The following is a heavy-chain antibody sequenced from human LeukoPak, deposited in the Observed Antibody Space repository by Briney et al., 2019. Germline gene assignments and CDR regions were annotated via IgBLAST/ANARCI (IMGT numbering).Heavy chain of an antibody. CDR3: ARAQGPVVVVPGANWYFDL. CDR2: ISGYNSNT. CDR1: GYTLSSYG. Sequence: GASVKVSCKASGYTLSSYGISWVRQAAGQGLEWMGWISGYNSNTKYAQNIQGRVTMTIDTSTSTAYMELRSLRSDDTAVYYCARAQGPVVVVPGANWYFDLWGRGTLVTVSS. V-gene: IGHV1-18*01. J-gene: IGHJ2*01. D-gene: IGHD2-2*01.